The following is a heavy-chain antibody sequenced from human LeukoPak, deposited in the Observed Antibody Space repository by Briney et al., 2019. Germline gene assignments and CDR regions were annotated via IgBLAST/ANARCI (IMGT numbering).Heavy chain of an antibody. V-gene: IGHV4-30-4*08. D-gene: IGHD1-1*01. CDR2: IYYSGST. J-gene: IGHJ4*02. CDR1: GGSISSGGYY. CDR3: AREDWNDVTHFDY. Sequence: SETLSLTRTVSGGSISSGGYYWSWIRQHPGKGLEWIGYIYYSGSTYYNPSLKSRVTISVDTSKNQFSLKLSSVTAADTAVYYCAREDWNDVTHFDYWGQGTLVTVSS.